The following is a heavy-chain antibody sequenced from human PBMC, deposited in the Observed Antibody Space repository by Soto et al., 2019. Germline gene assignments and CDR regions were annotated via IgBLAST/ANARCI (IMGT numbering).Heavy chain of an antibody. CDR2: ISSSSSYI. D-gene: IGHD2-21*01. CDR3: AREKGPLAYCGGDCKREFDY. J-gene: IGHJ4*02. V-gene: IGHV3-21*01. Sequence: GGSLRLSCAASGFTFSSYSMNWVRQAPGKGLEWVSSISSSSSYIYYADSVKGRFTISRDNAKNSLYLQMNSLRAEDTAVYYCAREKGPLAYCGGDCKREFDYWGQGTLVTVSS. CDR1: GFTFSSYS.